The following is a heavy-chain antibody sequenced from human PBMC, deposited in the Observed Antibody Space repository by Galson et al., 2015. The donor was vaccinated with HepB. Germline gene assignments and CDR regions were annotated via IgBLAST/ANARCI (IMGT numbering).Heavy chain of an antibody. V-gene: IGHV4-30-4*01. CDR3: AICGRGETVFRGWGMDV. CDR1: GGSISSGDYY. Sequence: TMSLTCTVSGGSISSGDYYWSWIRQPPGKGLEWIGYIYYSGSTYYNPSLKSRVTISVDTSKNQFSLKLSSVTAADTAVYYCAICGRGETVFRGWGMDVWGQGTTVTVSS. J-gene: IGHJ6*02. D-gene: IGHD3-10*01. CDR2: IYYSGST.